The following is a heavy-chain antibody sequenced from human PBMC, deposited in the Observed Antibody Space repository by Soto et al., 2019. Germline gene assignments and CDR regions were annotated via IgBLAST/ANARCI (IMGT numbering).Heavy chain of an antibody. CDR1: VGSIDIAGSD. CDR2: IYHGGTT. J-gene: IGHJ4*02. V-gene: IGHV4-31*11. CDR3: ARYCSGGNCYDRIDY. D-gene: IGHD2-15*01. Sequence: SETLSLTCAFSVGSIDIAGSDWSWIRQIPGRGLEWIGHIYHGGTTDYNPSLKSRITMSVDTSKNQFSLELNSVTAAETAVYYCARYCSGGNCYDRIDYWGQGTMVTVSS.